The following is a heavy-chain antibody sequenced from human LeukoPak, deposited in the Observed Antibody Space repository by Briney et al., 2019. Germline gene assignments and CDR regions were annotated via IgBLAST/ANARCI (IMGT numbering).Heavy chain of an antibody. J-gene: IGHJ3*02. D-gene: IGHD3-10*01. Sequence: PGGSLRLSCAASGFTVSSNYMSWVRQAPGKGLEWVSVIYSGGSTYYADSVKGRFTISRDNSKNTLYLQMNSLRAEDTAVYYCARVTPSGFGELPRAFDIWGQGTMVTVSS. CDR1: GFTVSSNY. CDR3: ARVTPSGFGELPRAFDI. V-gene: IGHV3-53*01. CDR2: IYSGGST.